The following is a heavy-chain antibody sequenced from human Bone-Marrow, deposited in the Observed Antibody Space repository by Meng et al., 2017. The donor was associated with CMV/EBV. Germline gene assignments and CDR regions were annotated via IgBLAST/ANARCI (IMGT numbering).Heavy chain of an antibody. CDR2: ISSSSSYI. CDR1: GFTFSSYS. Sequence: GGSLRLSCAASGFTFSSYSMNWVRQAPGKGLEWVSSISSSSSYIYYADSVKGRFTISRDNAKNSLYLQMNSLRAEDTAVYYCAREAEDWGEGYWGQGTLVTIYS. CDR3: AREAEDWGEGY. V-gene: IGHV3-21*01. D-gene: IGHD3-16*01. J-gene: IGHJ4*02.